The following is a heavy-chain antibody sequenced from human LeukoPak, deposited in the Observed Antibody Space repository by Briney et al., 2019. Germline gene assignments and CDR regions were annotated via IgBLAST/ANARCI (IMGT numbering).Heavy chain of an antibody. Sequence: GESLKISCKGPGYSFNSYWIGWVRQMPGKGLEWMGIIYPRDSDTRYSPSFQGQVTISADKSISTAYMQWSSLKAADAAIYYCARPDSRSVGPYYFDYWGQGTLVTVSS. CDR1: GYSFNSYW. CDR3: ARPDSRSVGPYYFDY. D-gene: IGHD1-26*01. J-gene: IGHJ4*02. CDR2: IYPRDSDT. V-gene: IGHV5-51*01.